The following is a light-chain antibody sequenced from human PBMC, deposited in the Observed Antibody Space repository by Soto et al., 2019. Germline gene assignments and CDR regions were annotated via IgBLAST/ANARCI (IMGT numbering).Light chain of an antibody. J-gene: IGKJ5*01. Sequence: EVVLTQSPATLSLSPGERATLSCRASQSVGSHLTWYQQKPGQAPRLLIYDGFNRATGIPARFSGSGSGTDVTLTISSLEPEDFAVYFCQQRTNWRATFGQGTRLEIK. CDR3: QQRTNWRAT. V-gene: IGKV3-11*01. CDR1: QSVGSH. CDR2: DGF.